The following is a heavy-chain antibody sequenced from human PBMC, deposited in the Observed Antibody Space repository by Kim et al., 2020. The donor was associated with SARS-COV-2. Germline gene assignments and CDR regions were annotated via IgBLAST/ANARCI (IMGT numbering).Heavy chain of an antibody. J-gene: IGHJ4*01. CDR3: ALWNEGLDY. V-gene: IGHV4-59*13. CDR2: VYDDGHT. CDR1: GGSISHYY. D-gene: IGHD3-10*01. Sequence: SETLSLICTVSGGSISHYYWSWMRLPPGKGLEWIGYVYDDGHTNYNPSLKSRVSMSEDTSKNQFSLKLTSVTAADTAVYYCALWNEGLDYWGHGTLVTVS.